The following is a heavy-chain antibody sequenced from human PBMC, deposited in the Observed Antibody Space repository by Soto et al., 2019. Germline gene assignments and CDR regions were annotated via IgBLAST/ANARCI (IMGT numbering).Heavy chain of an antibody. D-gene: IGHD6-19*01. CDR1: GYTFTAYS. Sequence: AASVKVSCKASGYTFTAYSMHWVRQAPGQGLEWVGWFNPNSGDTIYAQKFQGRVTLTRDTSIGTAYMELYSLTSDDTAVYYCAREASAVIPLDYWGQGTLVTVSS. CDR3: AREASAVIPLDY. V-gene: IGHV1-2*02. CDR2: FNPNSGDT. J-gene: IGHJ4*02.